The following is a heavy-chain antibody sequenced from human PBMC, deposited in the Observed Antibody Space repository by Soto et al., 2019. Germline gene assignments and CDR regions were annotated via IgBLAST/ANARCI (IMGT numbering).Heavy chain of an antibody. D-gene: IGHD6-19*01. CDR3: ASGGEGSIAVAG. Sequence: QLQLQESGPGLVKPSETLSLTCTVSGGSISGSSYYWGWIRQPPGKGLEGIGAIYYNGRTYYKPSLKSRVTISVDTSKNKFSLKLNSVSAADTAVYYCASGGEGSIAVAGWGQGTLVTVSS. J-gene: IGHJ4*02. CDR2: IYYNGRT. V-gene: IGHV4-39*01. CDR1: GGSISGSSYY.